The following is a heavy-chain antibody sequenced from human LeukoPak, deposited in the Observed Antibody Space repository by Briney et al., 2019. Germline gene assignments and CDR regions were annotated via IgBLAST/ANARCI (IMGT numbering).Heavy chain of an antibody. D-gene: IGHD1-26*01. CDR3: AKDRQVGAPDAFDI. V-gene: IGHV1-46*01. CDR2: INPSGGST. CDR1: GYTFTSYY. Sequence: ASVKVSCKASGYTFTSYYIHWVRQAPGQGLEWMGIINPSGGSTSYAQKFQGRVTVTRDSSTSTVYMELSSLRSEDTAVYYCAKDRQVGAPDAFDIWGQGTMVTVSS. J-gene: IGHJ3*02.